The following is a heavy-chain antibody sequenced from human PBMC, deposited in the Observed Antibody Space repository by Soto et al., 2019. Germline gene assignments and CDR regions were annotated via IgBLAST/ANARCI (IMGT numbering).Heavy chain of an antibody. D-gene: IGHD1-26*01. V-gene: IGHV4-4*02. CDR1: GGSIRSNNW. CDR2: IFHSGST. CDR3: ARVYSGSYSDS. Sequence: QVQLQESGPGLVKPSGTLSLTCAVSGGSIRSNNWWSWVRQPPGKGLEWIGEIFHSGSTNYNPPLKPRVTISVDKSKNQFSLKLSSVTAADPAVYYCARVYSGSYSDSWGQGTLVTVSS. J-gene: IGHJ4*02.